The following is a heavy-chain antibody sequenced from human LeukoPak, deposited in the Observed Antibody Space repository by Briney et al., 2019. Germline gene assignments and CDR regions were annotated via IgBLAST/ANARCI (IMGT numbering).Heavy chain of an antibody. CDR1: GGTFSSYA. CDR3: AARRDGYNYNFDY. CDR2: TIPIFGTA. Sequence: ASVKVSCKASGGTFSSYAISWVRQAPGQGLEWMGGTIPIFGTAHYAQKFQGRVTITADESTSTAYMELSSLKSEDTAVYYCAARRDGYNYNFDYWGQGTLVTVSS. J-gene: IGHJ4*02. V-gene: IGHV1-69*13. D-gene: IGHD5-24*01.